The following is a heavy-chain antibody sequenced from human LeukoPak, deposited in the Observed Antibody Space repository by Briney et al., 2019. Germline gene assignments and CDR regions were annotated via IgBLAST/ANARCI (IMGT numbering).Heavy chain of an antibody. V-gene: IGHV3-53*05. J-gene: IGHJ6*02. CDR1: GFTVSSNY. CDR3: ARDHYYYDSSGYYPDYYYYGMDV. D-gene: IGHD3-22*01. CDR2: IYSGGST. Sequence: GGSLRLSCAASGFTVSSNYMSWVRQAPGKGLEWVSVIYSGGSTYYADSVKGRFTISRDNSKNTLYLQMNSLRAEDTAVYYCARDHYYYDSSGYYPDYYYYGMDVWGQGTTVTVSS.